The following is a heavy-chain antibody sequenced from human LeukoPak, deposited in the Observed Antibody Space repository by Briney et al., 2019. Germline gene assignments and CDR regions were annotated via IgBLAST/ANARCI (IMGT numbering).Heavy chain of an antibody. CDR3: TTDWVRYSSGWYRFDP. D-gene: IGHD6-19*01. CDR1: GFTFSNYA. CDR2: IKSKTDGGTT. J-gene: IGHJ5*02. Sequence: PGGSLRLSCAASGFTFSNYAMSWVRQAPGKGLEWVGRIKSKTDGGTTDYAAPVKGRFTISRDDSKNTLYLQMNSLKTEDTAVYYCTTDWVRYSSGWYRFDPWGQGTLVTVSS. V-gene: IGHV3-15*01.